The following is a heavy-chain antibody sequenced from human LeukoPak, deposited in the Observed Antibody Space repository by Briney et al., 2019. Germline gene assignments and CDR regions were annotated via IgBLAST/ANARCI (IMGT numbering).Heavy chain of an antibody. J-gene: IGHJ5*02. CDR3: AKQTLGATPGGYWFDP. CDR2: TYYRSKWYN. CDR1: GDSVSSNSAA. D-gene: IGHD1-26*01. Sequence: SQTLSLTCAISGDSVSSNSAAWNWIRQSPSRGLEWLGRTYYRSKWYNDYAVSVKSRITINPDTSKNQFSLQLNSATPEDTAVYYCAKQTLGATPGGYWFDPWGQGTLVTVSS. V-gene: IGHV6-1*01.